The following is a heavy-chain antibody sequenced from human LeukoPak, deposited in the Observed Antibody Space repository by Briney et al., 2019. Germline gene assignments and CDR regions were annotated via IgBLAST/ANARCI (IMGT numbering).Heavy chain of an antibody. CDR3: ARDLNWGDFDY. Sequence: PGGSLRLSCAASGFSFTSSWMTWVRQAPGKGLEWVANISPDGSVKNHVASVKGRLTISRDNAKTTLSLQMNSLSAEDTAVYYCARDLNWGDFDYWGQGTLVTVSS. V-gene: IGHV3-7*01. CDR1: GFSFTSSW. D-gene: IGHD7-27*01. CDR2: ISPDGSVK. J-gene: IGHJ4*02.